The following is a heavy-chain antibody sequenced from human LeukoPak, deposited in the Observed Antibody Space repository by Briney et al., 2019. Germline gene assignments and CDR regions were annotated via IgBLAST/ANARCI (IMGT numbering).Heavy chain of an antibody. CDR2: ISGSGGAT. CDR3: AKDHSSGWYIWFDP. D-gene: IGHD6-19*01. J-gene: IGHJ5*02. CDR1: GFTFTSYT. Sequence: GGSLRLSCAASGFTFTSYTTTWVRQAPGKGLEWLSIISGSGGATYYADSVKGRFTISRDNSKNTLYLQMNSLRAEDTAVYYCAKDHSSGWYIWFDPWGQGTLVTVSS. V-gene: IGHV3-23*01.